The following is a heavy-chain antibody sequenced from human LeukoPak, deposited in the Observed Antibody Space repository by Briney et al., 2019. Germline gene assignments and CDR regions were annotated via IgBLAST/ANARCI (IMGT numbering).Heavy chain of an antibody. CDR2: ISTRGGTT. Sequence: GGSLRLSCAASGFTFSGYAMNWVRQAPGKGLEWVSAISTRGGTTYYADSVKGRFTISRDDSKNTLYLQMNSLRVEDTAVYYCAKDRWVGATISHYFDYWGQGTLVTVSS. CDR3: AKDRWVGATISHYFDY. J-gene: IGHJ4*02. V-gene: IGHV3-23*01. CDR1: GFTFSGYA. D-gene: IGHD1-26*01.